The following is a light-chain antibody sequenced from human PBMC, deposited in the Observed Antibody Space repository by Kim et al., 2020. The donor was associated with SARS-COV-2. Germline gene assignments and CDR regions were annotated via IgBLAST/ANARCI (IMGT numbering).Light chain of an antibody. CDR2: GAS. CDR1: QNIADY. V-gene: IGKV1-39*01. Sequence: DIQMTPSPSSLSASVGDRVTITCRTSQNIADYLNWYQQTPGKAPKLLVYGASRLQSGVPSRFSGSGSGTDFSLTIRSLQPEDFATYYCQQSYGIMVTFGGGTKVDIK. CDR3: QQSYGIMVT. J-gene: IGKJ4*01.